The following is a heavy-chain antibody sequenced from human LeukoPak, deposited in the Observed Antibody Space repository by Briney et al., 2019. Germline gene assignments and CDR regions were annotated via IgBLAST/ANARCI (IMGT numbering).Heavy chain of an antibody. D-gene: IGHD2-8*02. J-gene: IGHJ3*02. CDR1: GFTFTTSA. V-gene: IGHV1-58*01. CDR3: AAVPNANAWYWDDAFDI. CDR2: IVIGSGNT. Sequence: GSAVKVSCTASGFTFTTSAVQWVRQARGQRLEWIGRIVIGSGNTEHAQKFQGRLTITRDTSTSTAYMQLSSLTSDDTAVYYCAAVPNANAWYWDDAFDIWGQGTMVTASS.